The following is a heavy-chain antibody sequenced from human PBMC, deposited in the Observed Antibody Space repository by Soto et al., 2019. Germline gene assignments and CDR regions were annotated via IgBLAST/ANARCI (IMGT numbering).Heavy chain of an antibody. J-gene: IGHJ4*02. CDR1: GFIFSDYY. V-gene: IGHV3-72*01. Sequence: EVQLVESGGGLVQPGGSLRLSCEASGFIFSDYYMDWVRQAPGEGLEWAGRIRRKVNSYTTEYAASVKGRFSIARDDSKNSLYLQMNSLKTEDTAVYYCVRGSNWGLAYYFDYWGQGTLVTVSS. D-gene: IGHD7-27*01. CDR2: IRRKVNSYTT. CDR3: VRGSNWGLAYYFDY.